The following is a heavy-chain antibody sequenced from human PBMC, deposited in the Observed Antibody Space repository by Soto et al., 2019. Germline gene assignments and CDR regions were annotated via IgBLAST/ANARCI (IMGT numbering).Heavy chain of an antibody. V-gene: IGHV3-23*01. CDR2: ISGSGGST. Sequence: PGGSLRLSCAASGFTFSSYAMSWVRQAPGKGLEWVSAISGSGGSTYYADSVKGRFTISRDNSKNTLYLQMNSLRAEDTAVYYCAKYPTHYDFWSGYLYYFDYWGQGTLVTVSS. J-gene: IGHJ4*02. CDR3: AKYPTHYDFWSGYLYYFDY. D-gene: IGHD3-3*01. CDR1: GFTFSSYA.